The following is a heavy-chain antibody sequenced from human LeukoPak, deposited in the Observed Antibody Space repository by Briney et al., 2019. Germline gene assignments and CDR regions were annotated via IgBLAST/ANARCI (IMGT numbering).Heavy chain of an antibody. Sequence: GESLKISCQISGYSFTNFWIAWVRQTPGKGREWLGIISPGDSDALYNPSFQGHVTMSTDRSINTAYLQWSSLQAPNTAIYYCARCGYVASGHYYNWFDPWGQGTLVTVAS. CDR3: ARCGYVASGHYYNWFDP. D-gene: IGHD3-22*01. V-gene: IGHV5-51*01. J-gene: IGHJ5*02. CDR1: GYSFTNFW. CDR2: ISPGDSDA.